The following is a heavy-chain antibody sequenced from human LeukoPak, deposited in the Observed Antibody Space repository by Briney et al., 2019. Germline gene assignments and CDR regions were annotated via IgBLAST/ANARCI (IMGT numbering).Heavy chain of an antibody. Sequence: GGSLRLSCAASGFTFSSYWMSWVRQAPGKGLEWVANIKQDGSEKYCVDSVKGRFTISRDNAKNSLYLQMNSLRAEDTALYYCAKDASSGWTYGGNFDYWGQGTLVTVSP. CDR3: AKDASSGWTYGGNFDY. V-gene: IGHV3-7*03. CDR2: IKQDGSEK. CDR1: GFTFSSYW. D-gene: IGHD6-19*01. J-gene: IGHJ4*02.